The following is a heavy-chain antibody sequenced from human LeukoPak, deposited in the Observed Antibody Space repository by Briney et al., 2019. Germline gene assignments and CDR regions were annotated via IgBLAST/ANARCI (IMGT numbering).Heavy chain of an antibody. V-gene: IGHV4-39*01. D-gene: IGHD1-26*01. CDR1: GFTFSSCA. CDR3: ARHGATYPFDP. J-gene: IGHJ5*02. CDR2: IYYTGST. Sequence: GSLRLSCAASGFTFSSCAMSWVRQPPGKGLEWIGSIYYTGSTYCNPSLKSRVTISVDTSRNQFSLKLSSGTAADTAVYYCARHGATYPFDPWGQGTLVTVSS.